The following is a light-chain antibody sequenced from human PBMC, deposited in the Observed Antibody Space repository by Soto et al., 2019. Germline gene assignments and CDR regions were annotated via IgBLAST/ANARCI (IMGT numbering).Light chain of an antibody. V-gene: IGKV3-20*01. CDR2: GSS. J-gene: IGKJ2*02. CDR1: HSVTNNY. CDR3: QQYGNSPRT. Sequence: ENVLTQSPGILSLSPGERATLSCGASHSVTNNYIAWYQQKPGQAPRLLIFGSSDRATGIPDRFSGGGSGTYFTLSSSRLAPDDFAVYSEQQYGNSPRTFGQGTKLEIK.